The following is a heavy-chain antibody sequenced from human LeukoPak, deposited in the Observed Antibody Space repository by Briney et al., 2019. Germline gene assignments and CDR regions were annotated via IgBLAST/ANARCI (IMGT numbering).Heavy chain of an antibody. V-gene: IGHV4-39*01. J-gene: IGHJ4*02. Sequence: PSQTLSLTCTVSGGSISSSSYYWGWIRQPPGKGLEWIGSIYYSGSTYYNPSLKSRVTISVDTSKNQFSLKLSSVTAADTAVYYCAALKGPGRYYFDYWGQGTLVTVSS. CDR1: GGSISSSSYY. D-gene: IGHD3-10*01. CDR3: AALKGPGRYYFDY. CDR2: IYYSGST.